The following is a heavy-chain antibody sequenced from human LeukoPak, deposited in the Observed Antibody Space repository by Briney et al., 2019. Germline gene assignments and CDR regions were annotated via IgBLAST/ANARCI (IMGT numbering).Heavy chain of an antibody. CDR3: TSHYGSGSYYYYYMDV. D-gene: IGHD3-10*01. Sequence: PGGSLRLSCAASGFTFSSYAMSWVRQAPGKGLEWVSAISGSGGSTYYADSVKGRFTISRDNSKNTLYLQMNSLKTEDTAVYYCTSHYGSGSYYYYYMDVWGKGTTVTISS. V-gene: IGHV3-23*01. CDR1: GFTFSSYA. J-gene: IGHJ6*03. CDR2: ISGSGGST.